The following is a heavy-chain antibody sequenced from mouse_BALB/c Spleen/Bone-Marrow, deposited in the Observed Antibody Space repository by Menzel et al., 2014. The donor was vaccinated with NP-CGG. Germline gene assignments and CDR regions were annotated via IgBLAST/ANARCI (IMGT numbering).Heavy chain of an antibody. V-gene: IGHV1-7*01. CDR2: INPSTGYT. Sequence: QVQLQQSGAELAKPGASVKMSCKASGYTFTSHWMHWVKQRPGQGLEWIGYINPSTGYTEYNQKFKDKATLPADKSSSTAYMQLSSLTSEDSAVYYCASPYGNYDAMDYWGQGTSVTVSS. D-gene: IGHD2-1*01. CDR1: GYTFTSHW. J-gene: IGHJ4*01. CDR3: ASPYGNYDAMDY.